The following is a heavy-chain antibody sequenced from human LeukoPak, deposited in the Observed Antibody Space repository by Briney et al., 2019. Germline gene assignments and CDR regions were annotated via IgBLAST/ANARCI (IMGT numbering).Heavy chain of an antibody. D-gene: IGHD6-6*01. CDR2: IYYSGST. Sequence: SETLSLTCTVSGCSLSSYYWSWIRQPPGKGPEWVGYIYYSGSTNYNPSLKRRVTISVDTSKNQFSLKLSSVTAADTAVYYCARVPSIAAHFDYWGQGTLVTVSS. CDR3: ARVPSIAAHFDY. CDR1: GCSLSSYY. V-gene: IGHV4-59*01. J-gene: IGHJ4*02.